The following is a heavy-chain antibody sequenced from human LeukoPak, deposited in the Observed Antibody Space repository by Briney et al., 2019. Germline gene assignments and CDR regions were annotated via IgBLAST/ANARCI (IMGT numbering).Heavy chain of an antibody. V-gene: IGHV3-9*03. CDR1: GFTFDDYA. CDR3: VRGGNTVTKPFDY. J-gene: IGHJ4*02. CDR2: ISWNSHII. Sequence: GGSLRLSCAASGFTFDDYAMHWVRQGPGKGLEGVSGISWNSHIIGYADSVKGRFTISRDNAKNSLYLEMNSLRAEDMALYYCVRGGNTVTKPFDYWGQGTLVTVSS. D-gene: IGHD4-17*01.